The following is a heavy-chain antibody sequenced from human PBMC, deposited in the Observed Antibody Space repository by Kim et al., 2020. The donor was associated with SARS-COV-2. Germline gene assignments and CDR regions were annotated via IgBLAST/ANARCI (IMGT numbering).Heavy chain of an antibody. CDR1: GGSISSGGYY. Sequence: SETLSLTCTVSGGSISSGGYYWSWIRQHPGNGLEWIGYIYYSGSTYYNTSLKSRVTISVDTSKNQFSLKLSSVTAADTAVYYCARDKIRVTIFGVAPRYFDLWGRGTLVTVSS. CDR3: ARDKIRVTIFGVAPRYFDL. D-gene: IGHD3-3*01. J-gene: IGHJ2*01. CDR2: IYYSGST. V-gene: IGHV4-31*03.